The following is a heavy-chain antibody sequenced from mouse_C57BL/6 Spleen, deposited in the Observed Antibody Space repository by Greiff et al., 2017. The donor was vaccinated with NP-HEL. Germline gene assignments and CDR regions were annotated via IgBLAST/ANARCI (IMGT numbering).Heavy chain of an antibody. D-gene: IGHD1-1*01. J-gene: IGHJ1*03. CDR1: GYSITSGYY. V-gene: IGHV3-6*01. CDR2: ISYDGSN. Sequence: LQESGPGLVKPSQSLSLTCSVTGYSITSGYYWNWIRQFPGNKLEWMGYISYDGSNNYNPSLKNRISITRDTSKNQFFLKLNSVTTEDTATYYCAREYYGSIYGYFDVWGTGTTVTVSS. CDR3: AREYYGSIYGYFDV.